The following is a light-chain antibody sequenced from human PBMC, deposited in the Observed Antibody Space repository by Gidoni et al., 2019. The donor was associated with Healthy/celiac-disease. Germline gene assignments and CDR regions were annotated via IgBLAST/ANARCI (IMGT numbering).Light chain of an antibody. J-gene: IGKJ1*01. V-gene: IGKV4-1*01. Sequence: DIVMTQSPYSLAVSLGERATINCKSSQRVLYSSNNKNYLAWYQQKPGQPPKLLIYWASTRESGVPDRFSGSGSGTDFTLTISSLQAEDVAVYYCQQYYSTPWTFGQGTKVEIK. CDR2: WAS. CDR1: QRVLYSSNNKNY. CDR3: QQYYSTPWT.